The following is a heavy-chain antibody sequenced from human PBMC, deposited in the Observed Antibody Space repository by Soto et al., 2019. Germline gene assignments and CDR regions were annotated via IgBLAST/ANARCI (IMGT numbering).Heavy chain of an antibody. CDR2: ISGSGGST. J-gene: IGHJ6*02. CDR1: GFTFSSYA. D-gene: IGHD2-15*01. Sequence: PGGSLRLSCAASGFTFSSYAMSWVRQAPGKGLEWVSAISGSGGSTYYADSVKGRFTISRDNSKNTLYLQMNSLRAEDTAVYYCATKGLISGGRERGPHPSYGMDVWGQGTTVTSP. CDR3: ATKGLISGGRERGPHPSYGMDV. V-gene: IGHV3-23*01.